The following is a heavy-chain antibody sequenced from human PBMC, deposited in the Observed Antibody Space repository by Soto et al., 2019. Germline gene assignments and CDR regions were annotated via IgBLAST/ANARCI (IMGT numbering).Heavy chain of an antibody. CDR3: VSTAQLENQLELLFDY. Sequence: QVQLQQWGAGLLKPSETLSLTCAVYGGSFSGYYWSWIRQPPGKGLEWIGEINHSGSTNYNPSLKSQVTISVDTSKNHFSLKLSSVTAADTAVYYCVSTAQLENQLELLFDYWGQGTLVTVSS. D-gene: IGHD1-1*01. CDR1: GGSFSGYY. J-gene: IGHJ4*02. V-gene: IGHV4-34*01. CDR2: INHSGST.